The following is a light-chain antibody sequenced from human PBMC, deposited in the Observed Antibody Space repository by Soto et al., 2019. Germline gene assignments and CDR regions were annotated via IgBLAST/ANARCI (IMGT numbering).Light chain of an antibody. Sequence: DTQMTQSPSSLSASVGDRVTITCQASQDISNYLTWYQQKPGKAPKVLIYDGSNLEAGVPSRFSGSRSGTAFTFAISSLQPEDIATYYCQQYDNLPYTFGQGTNLEIK. CDR3: QQYDNLPYT. J-gene: IGKJ2*01. CDR1: QDISNY. CDR2: DGS. V-gene: IGKV1-33*01.